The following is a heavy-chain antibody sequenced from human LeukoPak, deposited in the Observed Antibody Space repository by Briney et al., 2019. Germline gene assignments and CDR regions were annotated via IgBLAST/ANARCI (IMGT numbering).Heavy chain of an antibody. V-gene: IGHV3-23*01. J-gene: IGHJ4*02. CDR2: ISGSGGST. CDR1: GFTFSSYA. CDR3: AKVGYCSGGSCYDY. Sequence: GGSLRLSCAASGFTFSSYAMSWVRQAPGKGLEWVSAISGSGGSTYYADSVKGRFTISRDNSKNTLYLQMNSPRAEDTAVYYCAKVGYCSGGSCYDYWGQGTLVTVSS. D-gene: IGHD2-15*01.